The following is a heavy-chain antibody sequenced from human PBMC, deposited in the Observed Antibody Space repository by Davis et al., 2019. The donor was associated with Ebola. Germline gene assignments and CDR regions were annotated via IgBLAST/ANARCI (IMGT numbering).Heavy chain of an antibody. V-gene: IGHV3-30*03. CDR3: ATSTNYYDNSGLYNWFDP. CDR1: GFPFSNYG. Sequence: PGGSLRLSCVVSGFPFSNYGMHWVRQAPGRGLEWVALISYDGSDTYYTDSVKGRFTISREISKNTLYLQMNSLRAEDSAVYYCATSTNYYDNSGLYNWFDPWGQGTLVTVSS. D-gene: IGHD3-22*01. CDR2: ISYDGSDT. J-gene: IGHJ5*02.